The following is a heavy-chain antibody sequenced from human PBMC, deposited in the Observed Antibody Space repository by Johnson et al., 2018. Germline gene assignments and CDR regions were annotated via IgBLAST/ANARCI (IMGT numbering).Heavy chain of an antibody. Sequence: VQLVESGGGLVQPGGSLRLSCAASGFTFSSYAMSWVRPAPGKGLEWVAAISGGGTYIYYPDSVRGRFTISRDNSLYLQMNSLRAEDTAVYYCAKDWEVASIGTGGYFHHWGQGTLVTVSS. V-gene: IGHV3-23*04. CDR1: GFTFSSYA. CDR2: ISGGGTYI. J-gene: IGHJ1*01. D-gene: IGHD6-13*01. CDR3: AKDWEVASIGTGGYFHH.